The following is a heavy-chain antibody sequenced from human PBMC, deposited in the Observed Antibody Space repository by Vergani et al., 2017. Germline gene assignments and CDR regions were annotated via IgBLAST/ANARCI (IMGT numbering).Heavy chain of an antibody. CDR1: GFTFSSYW. Sequence: EVQLVESGGGLVQPGGSLRLSCAASGFTFSSYWMSWVRQAPGKGLEWVANIKQDGSEKYYVDSVKGRFTISRDNAKNSLYLQMNSLRAEDTAVYYCARRVKLLWFGGVCFWVDPWGQGTLVTVSS. V-gene: IGHV3-7*01. D-gene: IGHD3-10*01. J-gene: IGHJ5*02. CDR3: ARRVKLLWFGGVCFWVDP. CDR2: IKQDGSEK.